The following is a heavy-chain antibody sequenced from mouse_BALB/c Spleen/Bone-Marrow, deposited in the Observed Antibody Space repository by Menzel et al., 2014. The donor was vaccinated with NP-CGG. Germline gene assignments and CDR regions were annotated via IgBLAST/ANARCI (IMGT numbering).Heavy chain of an antibody. CDR2: INPSTGYT. V-gene: IGHV1-7*01. Sequence: QVQLQQSGAELAKPGASVKMSCKASGYTFTSYWMHWVKRRPRQGLEWIGYINPSTGYTEYNQKFKDKATLTADKSSSTAYMQLSSLTSEDSAVYYCARERYAGYYFDYWGQGTTLTVSS. J-gene: IGHJ2*01. CDR3: ARERYAGYYFDY. D-gene: IGHD2-3*01. CDR1: GYTFTSYW.